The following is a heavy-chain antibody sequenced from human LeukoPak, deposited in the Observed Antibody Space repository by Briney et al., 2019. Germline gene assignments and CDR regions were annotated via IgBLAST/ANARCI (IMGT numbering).Heavy chain of an antibody. J-gene: IGHJ5*01. CDR2: IYPGDSDT. CDR3: ARLGPNGGLHGYSSSWYGYWFDY. D-gene: IGHD6-13*01. CDR1: GYSFTSYW. Sequence: GESLKISCKGSGYSFTSYWIGWVRQMPGKGLEWMGIIYPGDSDTRYSPSFQGQVTISADKSISTAYLQWSSLKASDTAMYYCARLGPNGGLHGYSSSWYGYWFDYWGQGTLVTVSS. V-gene: IGHV5-51*01.